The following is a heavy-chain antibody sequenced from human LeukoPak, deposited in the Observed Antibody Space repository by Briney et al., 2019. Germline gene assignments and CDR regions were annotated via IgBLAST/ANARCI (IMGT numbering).Heavy chain of an antibody. CDR1: GYTFTSYG. D-gene: IGHD3-9*01. Sequence: ASVKVSCKASGYTFTSYGISWVRQAPGQGLEWMGWISAYNGNTNYAQKLQGRVTMTTDTSTSTAYMELRSLRSDDTAVYYCAREPNYDILTGPTRYYYYMDVWGKGTTVTVSS. CDR3: AREPNYDILTGPTRYYYYMDV. CDR2: ISAYNGNT. V-gene: IGHV1-18*01. J-gene: IGHJ6*03.